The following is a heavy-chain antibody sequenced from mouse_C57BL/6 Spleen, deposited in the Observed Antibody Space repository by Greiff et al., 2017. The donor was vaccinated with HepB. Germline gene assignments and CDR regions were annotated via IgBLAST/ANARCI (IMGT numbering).Heavy chain of an antibody. D-gene: IGHD2-1*01. CDR3: AREGKEDLFAY. J-gene: IGHJ3*01. CDR1: GFTFSDYG. V-gene: IGHV5-17*01. CDR2: ISSGSSTI. Sequence: EVKLVESGGGLVKPGGSLKLSCAASGFTFSDYGMHWVRQAPEKGLEWVAYISSGSSTIYYADTVKGRFTISRDNAKNTLFLQMTSLRSEDTAMYYCAREGKEDLFAYWGQGTLVTVSA.